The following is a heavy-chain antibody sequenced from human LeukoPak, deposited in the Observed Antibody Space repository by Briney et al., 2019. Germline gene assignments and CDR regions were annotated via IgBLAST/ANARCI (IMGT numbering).Heavy chain of an antibody. J-gene: IGHJ3*02. Sequence: PGGSLRLSCAASGFTFSSYWMSWVRQAPGKGLEWVANIKQDGSEKYYVDSVKGRFTISRDNAKNSLYLQMNSLRAEDTAIYYCARVYGSTWYPDAFDIWGQGTMVTVSS. CDR1: GFTFSSYW. D-gene: IGHD2-2*01. CDR2: IKQDGSEK. CDR3: ARVYGSTWYPDAFDI. V-gene: IGHV3-7*03.